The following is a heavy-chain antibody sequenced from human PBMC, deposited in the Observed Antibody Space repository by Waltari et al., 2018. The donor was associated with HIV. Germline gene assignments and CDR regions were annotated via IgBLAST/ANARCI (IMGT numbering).Heavy chain of an antibody. V-gene: IGHV3-9*01. J-gene: IGHJ4*02. D-gene: IGHD2-2*01. Sequence: EVPLVESGGGLVQPGMSLRLSCAASGFTFDDYAMHWVRQAPGKGLEWVSGISWNSGSIGYADSVKGRFTISRDNAKNSLYLQMNSLRAEDTALYYCAKGSSTQTYYFDYWGQGTLVTVSS. CDR2: ISWNSGSI. CDR3: AKGSSTQTYYFDY. CDR1: GFTFDDYA.